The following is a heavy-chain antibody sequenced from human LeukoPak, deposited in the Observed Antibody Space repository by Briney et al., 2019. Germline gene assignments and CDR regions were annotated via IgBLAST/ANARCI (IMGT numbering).Heavy chain of an antibody. D-gene: IGHD3-9*01. J-gene: IGHJ5*02. CDR2: IYHSGSA. V-gene: IGHV4-30-2*01. Sequence: PSETLSLTCTVSGGSISSGGYYWSWIRQPPGKGLEWIGYIYHSGSAYYNPSLKSRVTISVDRSKNQFSLKLSSVTAADTAVYYCARDFSHYDILTGYYKNWFDPWGQGTLVTVSS. CDR1: GGSISSGGYY. CDR3: ARDFSHYDILTGYYKNWFDP.